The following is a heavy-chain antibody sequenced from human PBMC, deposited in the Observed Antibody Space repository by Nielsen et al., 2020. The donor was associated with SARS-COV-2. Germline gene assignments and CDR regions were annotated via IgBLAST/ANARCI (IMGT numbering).Heavy chain of an antibody. CDR1: GFTFSSYG. Sequence: GGSLRLSCVVSGFTFSSYGMTWFRQAPGTGLVWVANIKHDGSEKYYVDSVKGRFTISRDNAKNSMSLQMNSLTAEDTAVYYCARVAFWSGYDYWGQGNLVTVSS. V-gene: IGHV3-7*01. D-gene: IGHD3-3*01. CDR3: ARVAFWSGYDY. CDR2: IKHDGSEK. J-gene: IGHJ4*02.